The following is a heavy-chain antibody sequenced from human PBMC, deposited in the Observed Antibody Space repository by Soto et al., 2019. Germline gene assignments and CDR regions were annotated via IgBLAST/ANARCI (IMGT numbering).Heavy chain of an antibody. D-gene: IGHD5-18*01. J-gene: IGHJ6*02. CDR3: ARQRYGGKYYYGMDV. CDR1: GYSFTSYW. V-gene: IGHV5-51*01. Sequence: GESLKISCKGSGYSFTSYWIAWVRQMPGKGLEWMGRIDPSDSYTRYSPSFQGQVTISADKSISTAYVQWSSLKASDTAMYYCARQRYGGKYYYGMDVWGQGTTVTVSS. CDR2: IDPSDSYT.